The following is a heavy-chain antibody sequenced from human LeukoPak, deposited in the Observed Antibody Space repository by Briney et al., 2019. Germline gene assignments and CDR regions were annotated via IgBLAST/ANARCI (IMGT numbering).Heavy chain of an antibody. CDR3: ARDGPYDSSGYIRNY. CDR1: GGSISSGSYY. J-gene: IGHJ4*02. V-gene: IGHV4-61*02. D-gene: IGHD3-22*01. Sequence: SETLSLTCTVSGGSISSGSYYWRWVRQPAGRGLEWLGRIYTSGSTNYNPSLKSRVTISVDTSKNQFSLKLSSVTAADTAVYYWARDGPYDSSGYIRNYWGQGTLVTVSS. CDR2: IYTSGST.